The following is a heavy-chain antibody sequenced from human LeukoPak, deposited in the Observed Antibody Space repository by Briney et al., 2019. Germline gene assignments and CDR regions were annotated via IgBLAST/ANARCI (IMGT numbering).Heavy chain of an antibody. CDR3: ASTGAQYYFDY. CDR2: ISGSGGST. V-gene: IGHV3-23*01. Sequence: GGSLRLSCAASGSTLSSYAMSWVRQAPGKGLEWVSAISGSGGSTYYADSVKGRFTISRDNSKNTLYLQMNSLRAEDTAVYYCASTGAQYYFDYWGQGTLVTVSS. J-gene: IGHJ4*02. CDR1: GSTLSSYA.